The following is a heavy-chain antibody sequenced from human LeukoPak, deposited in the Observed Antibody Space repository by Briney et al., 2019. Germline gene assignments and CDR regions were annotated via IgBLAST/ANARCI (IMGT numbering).Heavy chain of an antibody. J-gene: IGHJ6*03. CDR2: INPDSGGT. CDR1: GYSFTDYY. Sequence: ASVKVSCKASGYSFTDYYMHWVRQAPGQGHESMGWINPDSGGTNYPQKFQGRVTMTRDTSISTAYMELSRLRSDDTAVYYCARGGHYYSYSMDVWGKGTTVTVSS. CDR3: ARGGHYYSYSMDV. V-gene: IGHV1-2*02.